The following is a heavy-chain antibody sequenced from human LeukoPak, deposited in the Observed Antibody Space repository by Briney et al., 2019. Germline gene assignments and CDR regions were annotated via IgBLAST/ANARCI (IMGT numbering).Heavy chain of an antibody. V-gene: IGHV4-59*01. D-gene: IGHD2-15*01. CDR2: IYYSESA. CDR3: ARVGSGGFYNWFDP. Sequence: SETLSLTCPASGGSISDYYWSWIRQPPGKGLEWIGYIYYSESANYNPSLKSRVTILVDTSKNQFSLKLSSVTAADTAVYYCARVGSGGFYNWFDPWGQGILVTVSS. J-gene: IGHJ5*02. CDR1: GGSISDYY.